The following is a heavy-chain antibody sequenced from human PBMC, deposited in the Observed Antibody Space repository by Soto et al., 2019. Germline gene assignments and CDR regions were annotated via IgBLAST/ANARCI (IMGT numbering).Heavy chain of an antibody. CDR1: GYTFTSYA. J-gene: IGHJ4*02. Sequence: GASVKVSCKVSGYTFTSYAMHWVRQAPGQRLEWMGWINAGNGNTKYSQKFQGRVTITRDTSASTAYMELSSLRSEDTAVYYCARVELRFLEWLDFDYWGQGTLVTVSS. D-gene: IGHD3-3*01. V-gene: IGHV1-3*01. CDR3: ARVELRFLEWLDFDY. CDR2: INAGNGNT.